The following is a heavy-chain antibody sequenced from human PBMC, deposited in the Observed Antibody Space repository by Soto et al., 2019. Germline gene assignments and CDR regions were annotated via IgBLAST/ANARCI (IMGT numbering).Heavy chain of an antibody. D-gene: IGHD1-1*01. CDR3: AQALVFTGGDGFDI. CDR2: IYYSGNT. Sequence: QVRLQEWGPGLVKPSQTLSLKCSVSGGSITTGGRYWSWIRRLPGKGLEWIGDIYYSGNTYYNASLKRRVTISVEAAKNQFSLKLSSVTAADTAVYYCAQALVFTGGDGFDIWGQGRLVTVSS. V-gene: IGHV4-31*02. J-gene: IGHJ3*02. CDR1: GGSITTGGRY.